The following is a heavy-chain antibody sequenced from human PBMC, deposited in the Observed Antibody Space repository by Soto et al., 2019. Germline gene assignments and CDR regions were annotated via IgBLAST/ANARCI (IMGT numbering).Heavy chain of an antibody. CDR2: IIPIFGTA. Sequence: RASVKVSCKASGGTFSSYAISWVRQAPGQGLEWMGGIIPIFGTANYAQKFQGRVTITADESTSTAYMELSSLRSEDTAVYYCARVGYYDSSGYYPSNWFDPWGQGTLVTVSS. V-gene: IGHV1-69*13. CDR1: GGTFSSYA. CDR3: ARVGYYDSSGYYPSNWFDP. J-gene: IGHJ5*02. D-gene: IGHD3-22*01.